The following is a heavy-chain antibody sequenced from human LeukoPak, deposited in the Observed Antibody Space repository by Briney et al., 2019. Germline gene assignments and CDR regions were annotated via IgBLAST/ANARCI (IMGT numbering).Heavy chain of an antibody. CDR2: FSATDGSA. D-gene: IGHD6-13*01. Sequence: GGSLRLSCAASGFTFSSYVMTWVRQAPGKGLEWVSAFSATDGSAQYAESVEGRFTISRDNSKNTLFLQMNSLGAEDTAVYYCARAKIAAAGTGAFDVWGQGTLVTVSS. V-gene: IGHV3-23*01. CDR3: ARAKIAAAGTGAFDV. J-gene: IGHJ3*01. CDR1: GFTFSSYV.